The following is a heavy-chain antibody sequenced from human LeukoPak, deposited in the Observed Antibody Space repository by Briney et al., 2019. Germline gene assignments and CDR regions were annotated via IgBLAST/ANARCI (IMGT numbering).Heavy chain of an antibody. V-gene: IGHV1-18*01. J-gene: IGHJ4*02. D-gene: IGHD2-2*03. CDR1: GYTFTSYG. CDR3: ARDGMDIVVVPAAPTSYFDY. CDR2: ISAHNGNT. Sequence: GASVKVSCKASGYTFTSYGISWVRQTPGQGLELMVWISAHNGNTNYAQKLQVRVTITTDTSTSTAYMQLSSLRSADTAVYSCARDGMDIVVVPAAPTSYFDYWGQGTLVTVSS.